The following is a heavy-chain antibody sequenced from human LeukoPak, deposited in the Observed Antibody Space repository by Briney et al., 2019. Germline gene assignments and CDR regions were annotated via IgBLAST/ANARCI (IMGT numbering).Heavy chain of an antibody. CDR1: GFTFSSYA. D-gene: IGHD2-8*02. CDR3: AKRRDRYCTGGVCYRAYFDY. CDR2: ISGSGGST. J-gene: IGHJ4*02. Sequence: PGGSLRLSCAASGFTFSSYAMSWVRQAPGKGLEWVSAISGSGGSTYYADSVKGRFTISRDNSKSTLYLQMNSLRAEDTAVYYCAKRRDRYCTGGVCYRAYFDYWGQGNLVTVSS. V-gene: IGHV3-23*01.